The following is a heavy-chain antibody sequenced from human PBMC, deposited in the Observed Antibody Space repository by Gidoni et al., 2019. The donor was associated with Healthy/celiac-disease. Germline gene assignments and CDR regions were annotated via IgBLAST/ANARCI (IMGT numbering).Heavy chain of an antibody. V-gene: IGHV4-61*02. CDR3: ARDTADIVVVPAAIRSGWFDP. CDR2: IYTSGST. CDR1: GGSISSGSYY. D-gene: IGHD2-2*01. J-gene: IGHJ5*02. Sequence: QVQLQESGPGLVKPSQTLSLTCPVSGGSISSGSYYWSWIRQPAGKGLEWIGRIYTSGSTNYNPSLKSRVTISVDTSKNQFSLKLSSVTAADTAVYYCARDTADIVVVPAAIRSGWFDPWGQGTLVTVSS.